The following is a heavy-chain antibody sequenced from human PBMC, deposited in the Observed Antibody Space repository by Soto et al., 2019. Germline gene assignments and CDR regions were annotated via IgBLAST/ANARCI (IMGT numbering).Heavy chain of an antibody. J-gene: IGHJ5*02. V-gene: IGHV4-59*01. CDR2: IYYSGST. CDR3: ARVVRNIVVVVAATFSWFDP. D-gene: IGHD2-15*01. CDR1: GGSISSYY. Sequence: SETLSLTCTVSGGSISSYYWSWIRQPPGKGLEWIGYIYYSGSTNYNPSLKSRVTISVDTSKNQFSLKLSSVTAADTAVYYCARVVRNIVVVVAATFSWFDPWGQGTLVTVSS.